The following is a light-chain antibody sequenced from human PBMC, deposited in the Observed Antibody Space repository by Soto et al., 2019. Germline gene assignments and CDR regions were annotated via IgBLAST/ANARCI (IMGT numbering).Light chain of an antibody. J-gene: IGKJ1*01. CDR2: GAS. V-gene: IGKV3-20*01. Sequence: EIVLTQPPGNLYLSPGESATLSCRASQSVSSRYLAWDQQKPGQAPRLLVYGASSRATGIPDRFSGSGSWTDFTLTISRLEPEDYAVYYCQQYGRSPLWTFGPGTKVEIK. CDR3: QQYGRSPLWT. CDR1: QSVSSRY.